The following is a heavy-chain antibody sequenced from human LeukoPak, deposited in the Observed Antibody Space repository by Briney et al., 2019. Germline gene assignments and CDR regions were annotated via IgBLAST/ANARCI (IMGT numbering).Heavy chain of an antibody. V-gene: IGHV6-1*01. J-gene: IGHJ4*02. CDR1: GDSVSSNSAA. D-gene: IGHD1-7*01. CDR3: ARGYMGTTDY. CDR2: TYYRSKWNK. Sequence: SQTLSLTCAISGDSVSSNSAAWNWIRQSPSRGLEWLGRTYYRSKWNKNYAASVKSRITINPDTSKNQLSLQLNSVTPEDTAVYYCARGYMGTTDYWGQGTLVIASS.